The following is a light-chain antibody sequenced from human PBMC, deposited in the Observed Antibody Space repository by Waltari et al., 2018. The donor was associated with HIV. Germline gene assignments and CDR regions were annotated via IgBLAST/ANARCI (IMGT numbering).Light chain of an antibody. V-gene: IGLV1-44*01. CDR1: SSHIEINT. CDR2: SNN. J-gene: IGLJ3*02. Sequence: QSVLTQPPSASVTPGQRVTISCSGSSSHIEINTVSWYQKFPGTAPPLLIYSNNRRPSGVHDRFSGYKSGTADALAISGLKAEDEADYYCATWDDSLNGPVFGGGTKLTVL. CDR3: ATWDDSLNGPV.